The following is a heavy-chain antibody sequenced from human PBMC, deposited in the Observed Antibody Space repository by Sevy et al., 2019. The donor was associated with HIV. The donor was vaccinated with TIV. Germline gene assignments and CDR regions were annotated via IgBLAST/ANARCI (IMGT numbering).Heavy chain of an antibody. V-gene: IGHV3-30*18. CDR1: GFIFNNYD. CDR3: AKDMVDCSGGTCYSGAVSPFES. Sequence: GSLRLSCAASGFIFNNYDMYWIRQAPGKGLEWVATVSYDGADKDYADIVKGRFTMSRDSSRSMLYLQMSSLRPEDTGVYFCAKDMVDCSGGTCYSGAVSPFESWGQGTLVTVSS. CDR2: VSYDGADK. J-gene: IGHJ4*02. D-gene: IGHD2-15*01.